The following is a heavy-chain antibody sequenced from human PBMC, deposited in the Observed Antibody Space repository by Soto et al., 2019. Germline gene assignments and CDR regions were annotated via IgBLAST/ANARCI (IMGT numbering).Heavy chain of an antibody. V-gene: IGHV3-15*01. CDR2: IKSKTDGGTT. CDR3: FHNYYGSGSYSTQSLGYYYYMDV. J-gene: IGHJ6*03. CDR1: GFTFSNAW. D-gene: IGHD3-10*01. Sequence: PGGSLRLSCTASGFTFSNAWMSWVRQAPGKGLEWVGRIKSKTDGGTTDYAAPVKGRFTISRDDSKNTLYLQMNSLKTEDTAVYYCFHNYYGSGSYSTQSLGYYYYMDVWGKGTTVTVSS.